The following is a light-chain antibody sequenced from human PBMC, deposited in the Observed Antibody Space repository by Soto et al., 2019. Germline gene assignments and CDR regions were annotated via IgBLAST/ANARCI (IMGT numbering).Light chain of an antibody. CDR2: EVS. V-gene: IGLV2-14*01. J-gene: IGLJ1*01. CDR1: SSDVGGHDY. CDR3: SSYTSSSTL. Sequence: QSVLTQPASVSGSPGQSITISCTGTSSDVGGHDYVSWYQQHPGKAPKPMIYEVSDRPSGISSRFSGSKSGNTASLTISGLQTEDEADYYCSSYTSSSTLFGTGTKVTVL.